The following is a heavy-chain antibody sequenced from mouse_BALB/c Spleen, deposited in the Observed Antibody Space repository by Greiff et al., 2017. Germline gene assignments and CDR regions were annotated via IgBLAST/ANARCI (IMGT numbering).Heavy chain of an antibody. CDR2: ISSGGSYT. V-gene: IGHV5-6*01. CDR1: GFSLTSYG. Sequence: EVQLVESGPGLVAPSQSLSITCTVSGFSLTSYGVHWVRQPPGKGLEWVATISSGGSYTYYPDSVKGRFTISRDNAKNTLYLQMSSLKSEDTAMYYCARQSRITTAYYFDYWGQGTTLTVSS. CDR3: ARQSRITTAYYFDY. J-gene: IGHJ2*01. D-gene: IGHD1-2*01.